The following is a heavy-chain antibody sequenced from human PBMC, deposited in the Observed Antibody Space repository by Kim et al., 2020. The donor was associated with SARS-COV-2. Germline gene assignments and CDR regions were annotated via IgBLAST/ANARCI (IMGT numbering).Heavy chain of an antibody. CDR3: ASHPGRGGSYSVDY. CDR1: GGSISSSSYY. Sequence: SETLSLTCTVSGGSISSSSYYWGWIRQPPGKGLEWIGSIYYSGSTYYNPSLKSRVTISVDTSKNQFSLKLSSVTAADTAVYYCASHPGRGGSYSVDYWGQGTLVTVSS. CDR2: IYYSGST. V-gene: IGHV4-39*01. J-gene: IGHJ4*02. D-gene: IGHD1-26*01.